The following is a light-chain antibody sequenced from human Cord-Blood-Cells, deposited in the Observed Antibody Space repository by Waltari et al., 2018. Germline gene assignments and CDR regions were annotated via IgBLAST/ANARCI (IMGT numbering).Light chain of an antibody. CDR3: QSADSSGTYV. J-gene: IGLJ1*01. CDR2: KDS. CDR1: ALPKQH. V-gene: IGLV3-25*03. Sequence: SYELTQPPSVSVPPGQTARITCSGDALPKQHAYWYQQKPGQAPVLVIYKDSERPSGIPERFSGSSSGTTVTLTISGVQAEDEADYYCQSADSSGTYVFGTGTKVTVL.